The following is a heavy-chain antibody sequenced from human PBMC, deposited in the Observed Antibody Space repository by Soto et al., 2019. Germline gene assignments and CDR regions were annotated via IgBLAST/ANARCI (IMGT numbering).Heavy chain of an antibody. Sequence: QVQLVESGGGVVQPGRSLRLSCAASGFTFSSYAMHWVRQAPGKGLEWVAVISYDGSNKYYADSVKGRFTISRDNSKNTLYLQMNSLRAEDTAVYYSAREGGYGDSPPWYYFDYWGQGTLVTVSS. CDR1: GFTFSSYA. CDR3: AREGGYGDSPPWYYFDY. V-gene: IGHV3-30-3*01. CDR2: ISYDGSNK. D-gene: IGHD4-17*01. J-gene: IGHJ4*02.